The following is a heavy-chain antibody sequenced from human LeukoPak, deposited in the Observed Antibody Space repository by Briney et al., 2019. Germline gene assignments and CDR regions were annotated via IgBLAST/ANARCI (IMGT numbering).Heavy chain of an antibody. J-gene: IGHJ6*03. CDR2: ISSSSSTI. D-gene: IGHD3-3*01. CDR1: GFTFSSYS. CDR3: ATFNQWSGYYPGYYYYYMDV. Sequence: GGSLRLSCAASGFTFSSYSMNWVRQAPGKGLEWVSYISSSSSTIYYADSVKGRFTISRDNAKNSLYLQMNSLRAEDTAVYYCATFNQWSGYYPGYYYYYMDVWGKGTTVTVSS. V-gene: IGHV3-48*01.